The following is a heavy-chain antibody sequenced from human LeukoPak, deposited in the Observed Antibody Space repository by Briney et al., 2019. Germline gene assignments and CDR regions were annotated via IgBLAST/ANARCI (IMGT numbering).Heavy chain of an antibody. CDR1: GFTFSSYA. V-gene: IGHV3-23*01. J-gene: IGHJ3*01. CDR2: ISGSGGSI. Sequence: GGSLRLSCAASGFTFSSYAMSWVRQAPGKGLEWVSAISGSGGSIYYADSVKGRFTISRDNSKNSLYLQMNSLRDEDTAVYYCAKARIASAGTGAFDVWGQGTMVTVSS. D-gene: IGHD6-13*01. CDR3: AKARIASAGTGAFDV.